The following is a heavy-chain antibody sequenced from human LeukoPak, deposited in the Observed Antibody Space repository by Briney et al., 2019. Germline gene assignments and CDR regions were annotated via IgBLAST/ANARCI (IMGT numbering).Heavy chain of an antibody. Sequence: SETLSLTCTVSGGSISGYYWSWIRQPPGKGLEWIGYIYYSGSTNYNPSLESRVTISVGTSKNQFSLKLRSVTAADTAVYYCARHFGSGTYPLEYSGQGTLVTVYS. J-gene: IGHJ4*02. CDR3: ARHFGSGTYPLEY. CDR1: GGSISGYY. CDR2: IYYSGST. V-gene: IGHV4-59*08. D-gene: IGHD3-10*01.